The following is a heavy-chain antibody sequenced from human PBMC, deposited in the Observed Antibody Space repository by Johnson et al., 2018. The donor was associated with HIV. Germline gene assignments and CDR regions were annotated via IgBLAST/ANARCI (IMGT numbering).Heavy chain of an antibody. CDR2: INWNGGST. CDR3: ARGREDF. CDR1: GFTFDDYG. D-gene: IGHD1-26*01. Sequence: VLLVESGGGLVQPGRSLRLSCAASGFTFDDYGMSWVRQVLGKGLEWVSGINWNGGSTGYADSVKGRFTISRDNSKNTLYLQMNTLRAEDTAVYFCARGREDFWGQGTMVTVSS. V-gene: IGHV3-20*04. J-gene: IGHJ3*01.